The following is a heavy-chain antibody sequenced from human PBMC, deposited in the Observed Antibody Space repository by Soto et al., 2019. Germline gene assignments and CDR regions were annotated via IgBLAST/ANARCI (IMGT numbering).Heavy chain of an antibody. Sequence: PSETLSLTCSVSGGSISSGGYYWSLIRQHPGKGLEWLGYIYYSGSTYYNPSLKIRVTISVDTSKNKFSLTLRSVTVAHTAVYYCARDRVHMVRGVSITWSGYDMDVWYQGTTVTVSS. CDR2: IYYSGST. V-gene: IGHV4-31*02. D-gene: IGHD3-10*01. J-gene: IGHJ6*02. CDR1: GGSISSGGYY. CDR3: ARDRVHMVRGVSITWSGYDMDV.